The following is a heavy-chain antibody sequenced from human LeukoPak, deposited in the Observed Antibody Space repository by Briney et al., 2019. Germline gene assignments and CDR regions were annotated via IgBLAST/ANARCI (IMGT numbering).Heavy chain of an antibody. CDR3: ARAVVVVAATNGAFDI. D-gene: IGHD2-15*01. V-gene: IGHV1-69*04. J-gene: IGHJ3*02. CDR1: GGTFTSYA. CDR2: IIPIFGIA. Sequence: SVKGSCKASGGTFTSYAISWVRQAPGQGLEWMGRIIPIFGIANYAQKFQGRVTITADKSTSTAYMELSSLRSEDTAVYYCARAVVVVAATNGAFDIWGQGTMVTVSS.